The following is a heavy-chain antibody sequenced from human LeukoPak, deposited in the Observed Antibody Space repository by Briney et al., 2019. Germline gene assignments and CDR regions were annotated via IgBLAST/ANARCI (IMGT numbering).Heavy chain of an antibody. CDR1: GYTFTNYW. Sequence: GASVKVSCKASGYTFTNYWIQWVRQAPGQGLEWVALINPNDGSTTYAHKFQGRVTMTRDTSTSTVYMDLSSLTSEDTAVYYCAKDDTYYYDSSGYTPGFDYWGQGTLVTVSS. J-gene: IGHJ4*02. CDR2: INPNDGST. D-gene: IGHD3-22*01. CDR3: AKDDTYYYDSSGYTPGFDY. V-gene: IGHV1-46*01.